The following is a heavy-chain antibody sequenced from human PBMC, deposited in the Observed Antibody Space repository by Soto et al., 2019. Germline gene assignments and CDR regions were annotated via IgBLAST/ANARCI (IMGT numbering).Heavy chain of an antibody. D-gene: IGHD3-22*01. CDR2: ISSTSSYI. V-gene: IGHV3-21*01. Sequence: GGSLRLSCAASGFAFSNYNMNWVRQAPGKGLEWVSSISSTSSYIYYADSAKGRFTVSRDTAKNSLYLQMNSLRAEDTAVYYCARVVYYDRSAFGLWGQGTMVTVSS. CDR1: GFAFSNYN. CDR3: ARVVYYDRSAFGL. J-gene: IGHJ3*01.